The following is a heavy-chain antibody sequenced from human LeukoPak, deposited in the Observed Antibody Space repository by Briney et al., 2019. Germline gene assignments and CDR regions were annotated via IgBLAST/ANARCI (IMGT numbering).Heavy chain of an antibody. CDR3: ARGFHNYDNSGYFFEFDY. J-gene: IGHJ4*02. Sequence: GGSLRLSCAASGFTFSRSEMNWVRQAPGKGLEWVSYISRSGSSIYYVDSVKGRFTISRDNAKNSLYLQMNSMRSQYTAVYYCARGFHNYDNSGYFFEFDYWGQGTVVTVSS. CDR1: GFTFSRSE. CDR2: ISRSGSSI. D-gene: IGHD3-22*01. V-gene: IGHV3-48*03.